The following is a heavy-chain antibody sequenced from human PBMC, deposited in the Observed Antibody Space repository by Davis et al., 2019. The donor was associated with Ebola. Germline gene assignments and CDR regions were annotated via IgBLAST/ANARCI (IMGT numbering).Heavy chain of an antibody. J-gene: IGHJ4*02. V-gene: IGHV4-59*01. CDR1: GGSISTYF. Sequence: MPSETLSLTCTVSGGSISTYFWSWIRQSPGKGLEWIGYVYNDGSTGYNPSLKTRVTISADTSRRQFSLKMNSVTAADTAVYFCATGDRGWYYFDYWGQGTLVTVSS. D-gene: IGHD6-19*01. CDR3: ATGDRGWYYFDY. CDR2: VYNDGST.